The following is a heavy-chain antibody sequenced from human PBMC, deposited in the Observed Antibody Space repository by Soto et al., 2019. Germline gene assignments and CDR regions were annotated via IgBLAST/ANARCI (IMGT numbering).Heavy chain of an antibody. CDR1: GFSLSTSGVG. CDR3: AHSQGGGITWYGREDY. CDR2: IYWDDDK. J-gene: IGHJ4*02. D-gene: IGHD6-13*01. V-gene: IGHV2-5*02. Sequence: QITLKESGPTLVKPTQTLTLTCTFSGFSLSTSGVGVGWIRQPPGKALEWLALIYWDDDKRYSSSLKSRLTITKDTSKNQVVLTMTNMDPVDTATYYCAHSQGGGITWYGREDYWGQGTLVTVSS.